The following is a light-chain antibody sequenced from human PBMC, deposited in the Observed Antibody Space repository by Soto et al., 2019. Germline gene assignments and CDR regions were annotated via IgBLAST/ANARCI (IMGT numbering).Light chain of an antibody. Sequence: EIVLTQSPGTLSLSPGERVTLSCRASQSVSSTYLAWYQQKPGQAPRLLIYGASTRATGIPARFSGSGSGTEFTLTISSLQSEDFAVYYCQQYNNWPPYTFGQGTKLEIK. J-gene: IGKJ2*01. V-gene: IGKV3-15*01. CDR2: GAS. CDR1: QSVSSTY. CDR3: QQYNNWPPYT.